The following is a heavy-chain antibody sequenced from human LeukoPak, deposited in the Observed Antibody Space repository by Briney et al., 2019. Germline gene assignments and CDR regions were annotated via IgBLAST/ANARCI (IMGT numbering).Heavy chain of an antibody. J-gene: IGHJ4*02. D-gene: IGHD2-8*01. Sequence: ASVKVSCKASGYTFTSYDINWVRQAPGQGLEWMGWMNPNSGNTGYAQKFQGRVTMTRNTSISTAYMELSSLRSEDTAVYYCARGRRGYCTNGVCGYWGQGTLVTVSS. CDR1: GYTFTSYD. CDR2: MNPNSGNT. CDR3: ARGRRGYCTNGVCGY. V-gene: IGHV1-8*01.